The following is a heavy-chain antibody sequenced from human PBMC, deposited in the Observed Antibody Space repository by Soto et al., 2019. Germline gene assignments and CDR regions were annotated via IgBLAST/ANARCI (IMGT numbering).Heavy chain of an antibody. CDR3: ARDLSTVTNDYYYYYGMDV. D-gene: IGHD4-17*01. Sequence: VQLVQSGAEVKKPGSSVKVSCKASGGTFSSYAISWVRQAPGQGLEWMGGIIPIFGTANYAQKFQGRVTITADESTSTAYMELSSLRSEDTAVYYCARDLSTVTNDYYYYYGMDVWGQGTTVTVSS. CDR1: GGTFSSYA. J-gene: IGHJ6*02. CDR2: IIPIFGTA. V-gene: IGHV1-69*01.